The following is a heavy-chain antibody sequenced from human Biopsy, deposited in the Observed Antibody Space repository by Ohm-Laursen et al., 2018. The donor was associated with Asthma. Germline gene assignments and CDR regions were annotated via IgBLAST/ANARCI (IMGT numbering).Heavy chain of an antibody. D-gene: IGHD6-13*01. CDR2: ITFDGSTQ. Sequence: LRLSCTASGRHFGSYNMHWARQAPGKGLEWVAVITFDGSTQHYGDSVKGRFTISRDNSKNMLFLQMNSLRAEDTAVYYCLRDTLGYYFDIWGQGTQVTVSS. CDR3: LRDTLGYYFDI. J-gene: IGHJ4*02. V-gene: IGHV3-30-3*01. CDR1: GRHFGSYN.